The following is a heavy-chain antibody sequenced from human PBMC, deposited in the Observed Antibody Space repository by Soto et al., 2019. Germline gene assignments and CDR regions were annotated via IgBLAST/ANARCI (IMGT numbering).Heavy chain of an antibody. CDR2: IYYSGNS. J-gene: IGHJ5*01. CDR3: ARRPSQVLSCDS. Sequence: SETLSLTCTVTGGSLTSSSHYWGWIRQPPGKGLEWIANIYYSGNSYFNPSLKNRVSISMDTSKNEFSLKLNSTTATDTATYYCARRPSQVLSCDSWGRGTLVSVS. V-gene: IGHV4-39*01. D-gene: IGHD3-10*01. CDR1: GGSLTSSSHY.